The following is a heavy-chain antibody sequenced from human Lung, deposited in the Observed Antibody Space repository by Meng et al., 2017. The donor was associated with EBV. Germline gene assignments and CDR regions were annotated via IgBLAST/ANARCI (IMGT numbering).Heavy chain of an antibody. CDR3: ARDDYFVTSAFDS. Sequence: QLQPQEAGPGLVKPSQTLSLRCVVSGASITSRDFYWSWIRQPPGEGLEFLGYISHTGSTYYNPSLRSRLAISRDPSKNQFSLELNSVTAADSAVYYCARDDYFVTSAFDSWGQGALVTVSS. V-gene: IGHV4-30-4*01. D-gene: IGHD3-10*02. CDR1: GASITSRDFY. CDR2: ISHTGST. J-gene: IGHJ4*02.